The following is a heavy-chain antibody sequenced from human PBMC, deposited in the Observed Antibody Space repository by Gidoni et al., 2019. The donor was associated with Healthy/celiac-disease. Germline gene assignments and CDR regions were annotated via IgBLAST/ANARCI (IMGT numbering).Heavy chain of an antibody. J-gene: IGHJ5*02. V-gene: IGHV4-61*02. CDR3: ARDGYSGGSCYSRSCWFDP. CDR1: GGSIRSGSYY. D-gene: IGHD2-15*01. Sequence: QVQLQESGPGLVKPSQTLSLTCTVSGGSIRSGSYYWSWIRQPAGKGLEWIGRIYTSGSTNYNPSLKSRVTMSVETSKNQFSLKLSSVTAADTAVYYCARDGYSGGSCYSRSCWFDPWGQGTLVTVSS. CDR2: IYTSGST.